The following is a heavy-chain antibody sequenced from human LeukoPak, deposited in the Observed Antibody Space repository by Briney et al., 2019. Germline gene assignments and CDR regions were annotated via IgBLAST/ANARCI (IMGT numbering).Heavy chain of an antibody. CDR1: GYTFISYY. V-gene: IGHV1-46*01. Sequence: ASVKVSCKASGYTFISYYIHWVRQAPGQGLEWMGIINPSGGSTSYAQKFQGRVAMTTDTSTRTVYMELSSLRSEDTAVYYCARKDYDFLTYYSYWGQGTLVTVSA. J-gene: IGHJ4*02. CDR3: ARKDYDFLTYYSY. D-gene: IGHD3-9*01. CDR2: INPSGGST.